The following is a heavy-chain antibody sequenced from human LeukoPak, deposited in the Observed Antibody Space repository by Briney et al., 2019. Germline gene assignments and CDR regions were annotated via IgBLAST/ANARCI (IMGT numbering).Heavy chain of an antibody. J-gene: IGHJ6*03. Sequence: ASVKVSCKASGYTFTSYYMHWVRQAPGQGLEWMGIINPSGGSTSYAQKFQGRVTMTRDTSISTAYMELSRLRSDDTAVYYCARDMMTPSHYYCMDVWGKGTTVAVSS. CDR3: ARDMMTPSHYYCMDV. D-gene: IGHD3-16*01. V-gene: IGHV1-46*01. CDR2: INPSGGST. CDR1: GYTFTSYY.